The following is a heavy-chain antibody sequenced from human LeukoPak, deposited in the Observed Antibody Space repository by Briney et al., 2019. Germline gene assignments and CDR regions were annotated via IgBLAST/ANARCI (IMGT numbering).Heavy chain of an antibody. D-gene: IGHD1-26*01. V-gene: IGHV4-59*01. CDR2: IYYSGST. Sequence: SETLSLTCTVSGGSISSSYWSWIRQPPGKGLEWIGYIYYSGSTNYNPSLKSRVTMSVDTSKNQFSLKLSPVTAADTAVYYCARDAVGATRRDYFDYWGQGTLVTVSS. J-gene: IGHJ4*02. CDR1: GGSISSSY. CDR3: ARDAVGATRRDYFDY.